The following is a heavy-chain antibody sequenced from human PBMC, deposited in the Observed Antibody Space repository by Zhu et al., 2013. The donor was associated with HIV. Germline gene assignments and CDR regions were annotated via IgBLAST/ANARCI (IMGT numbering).Heavy chain of an antibody. CDR2: IIPIFGTA. J-gene: IGHJ4*02. CDR3: ARGTLERWLQNSPFELPFDY. Sequence: QVQLVQSGAEVKKPGSSVKVSCKASGGTFSSYAISWVRQAPGQGLEWMGGIIPIFGTANYAQKFQGRVTITADESTSTAYMELSSLRSEDTAVYYCARGTLERWLQNSPFELPFDYWGQGTLVTVSS. V-gene: IGHV1-69*01. D-gene: IGHD5-12*01. CDR1: GGTFSSYA.